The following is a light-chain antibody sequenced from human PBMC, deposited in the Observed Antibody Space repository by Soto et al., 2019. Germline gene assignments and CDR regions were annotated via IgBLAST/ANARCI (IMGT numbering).Light chain of an antibody. CDR1: TGAVTSGHY. Sequence: QAVVTQEPSLTVSPGGTVTLTCGSSTGAVTSGHYPYWFQQKPGQAPRTLIYDTSNKHSWTPARFSGSLLGGKAALTLSGAQPEDEAEYYCLLSYSGADVVFGGGTKGPS. CDR2: DTS. CDR3: LLSYSGADVV. V-gene: IGLV7-46*01. J-gene: IGLJ2*01.